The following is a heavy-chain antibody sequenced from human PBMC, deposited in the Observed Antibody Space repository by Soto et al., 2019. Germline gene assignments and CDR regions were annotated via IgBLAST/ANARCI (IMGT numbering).Heavy chain of an antibody. J-gene: IGHJ4*02. CDR3: ARGGFRTDVIREYYFDY. CDR1: GFTFSSYG. V-gene: IGHV3-33*01. D-gene: IGHD5-12*01. Sequence: GGSLRLSCAASGFTFSSYGMHWVRQAPGKGLEWVAVIWYDGSNKYYADSVKGRFTISRDNSKNTLYLQMNSLRAEDTAVYYCARGGFRTDVIREYYFDYWGQGTLVTVSS. CDR2: IWYDGSNK.